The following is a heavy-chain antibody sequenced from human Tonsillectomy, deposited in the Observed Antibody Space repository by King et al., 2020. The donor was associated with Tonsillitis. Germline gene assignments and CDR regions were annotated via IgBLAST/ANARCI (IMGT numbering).Heavy chain of an antibody. CDR1: GDSMSSASYY. V-gene: IGHV4-61*02. CDR2: IYPSGST. Sequence: QLQESGPGLVKPSQTLSLTCTVSGDSMSSASYYWSWIRQPAGKGLEWIGRIYPSGSTYYNPSLKSRVTMSVDTSQIQFSLNLSSVTAADTAVYYCTRASSSWRQYSYYLHYMDVWGKGTTVTVSS. D-gene: IGHD6-13*01. CDR3: TRASSSWRQYSYYLHYMDV. J-gene: IGHJ6*03.